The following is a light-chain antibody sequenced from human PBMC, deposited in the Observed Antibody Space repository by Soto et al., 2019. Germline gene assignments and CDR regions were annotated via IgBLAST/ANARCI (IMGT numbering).Light chain of an antibody. V-gene: IGKV1-5*03. CDR1: QSISTW. J-gene: IGKJ1*01. CDR2: KAS. CDR3: QQYYSFST. Sequence: DIQMTQSPSTLSAPIGDRVTVTCRASQSISTWLAWYQQKPGKAPILLIYKASSLESGVPSRFSGSGSGTEFTLTISSLQADALATYYCQQYYSFSTFGQGTRVEIK.